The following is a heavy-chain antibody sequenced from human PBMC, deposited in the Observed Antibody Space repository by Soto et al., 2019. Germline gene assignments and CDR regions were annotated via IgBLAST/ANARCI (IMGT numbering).Heavy chain of an antibody. V-gene: IGHV3-30*18. CDR1: GFTFSHYG. CDR2: ISTDGSNK. J-gene: IGHJ4*02. D-gene: IGHD2-2*03. CDR3: AKDGYCSATSCYPNHFDN. Sequence: QVQLVESGGGVVQPGGSPRLSCAASGFTFSHYGMHWVRQAPGKGLEWVAFISTDGSNKYYADSVKGRFTISRDNSKNTLYLQVSSLRAEDTAVYYCAKDGYCSATSCYPNHFDNWGQGTLVTVSS.